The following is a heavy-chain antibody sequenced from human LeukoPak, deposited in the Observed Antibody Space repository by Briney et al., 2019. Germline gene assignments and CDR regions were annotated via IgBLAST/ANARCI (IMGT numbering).Heavy chain of an antibody. J-gene: IGHJ5*02. CDR1: GGSISSGGYS. V-gene: IGHV4-30-2*01. CDR3: ARAAPYGSGRNWFDP. D-gene: IGHD3-10*01. CDR2: MYHSGGT. Sequence: SQTLSLTCAVSGGSISSGGYSWSWIRQPPGKGLEWIGYMYHSGGTYYNPSLKSRVTISVDRSKNQFSLELRSVTAADTAVYYCARAAPYGSGRNWFDPWGQGTLVTVSS.